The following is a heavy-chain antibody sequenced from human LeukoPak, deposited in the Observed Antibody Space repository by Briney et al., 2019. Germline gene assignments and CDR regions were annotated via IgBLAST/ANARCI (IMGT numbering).Heavy chain of an antibody. CDR3: ARGANYYDSSGYYSL. D-gene: IGHD3-22*01. CDR2: IIPIFGTA. J-gene: IGHJ4*02. CDR1: GGTFSSYA. V-gene: IGHV1-69*05. Sequence: ASVKVSCRASGGTFSSYAISRVRQAPGQGLEWMGGIIPIFGTANYAQKFQGRVTITTDESTSTAYMELSSLRSEDTAVYYCARGANYYDSSGYYSLWGQGTLVTVSS.